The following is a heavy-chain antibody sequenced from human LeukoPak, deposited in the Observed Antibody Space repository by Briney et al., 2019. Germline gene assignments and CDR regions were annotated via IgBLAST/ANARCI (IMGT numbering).Heavy chain of an antibody. V-gene: IGHV3-23*01. D-gene: IGHD3-9*01. CDR2: ISGSGGST. CDR1: GFTFSSYS. CDR3: ARELRYFDWLLYHDAFDI. Sequence: GGSLRLSCAASGFTFSSYSMNWVRQAPGKGLEWVSAISGSGGSTYYADSVEGRFTISRDNSKNTLYLQMNSLRAEDTAVYYCARELRYFDWLLYHDAFDIWGQGTMVTVSS. J-gene: IGHJ3*02.